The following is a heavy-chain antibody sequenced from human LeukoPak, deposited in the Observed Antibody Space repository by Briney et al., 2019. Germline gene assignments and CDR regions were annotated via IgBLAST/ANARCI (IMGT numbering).Heavy chain of an antibody. D-gene: IGHD5-18*01. Sequence: SETLSLTCTVSGGSISSSSYYWGWIRQPPWKGLEWIGSIYYSGSTYYNPSLKSRVTISVDTSKNQFSLKLSSVTAADTAVYYCARDLNGGVQLWLRGGVGSSPFDYWGQGTLVTVSS. V-gene: IGHV4-39*07. CDR1: GGSISSSSYY. CDR2: IYYSGST. CDR3: ARDLNGGVQLWLRGGVGSSPFDY. J-gene: IGHJ4*02.